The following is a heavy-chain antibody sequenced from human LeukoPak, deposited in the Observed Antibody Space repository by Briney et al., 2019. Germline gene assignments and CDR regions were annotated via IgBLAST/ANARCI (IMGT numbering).Heavy chain of an antibody. V-gene: IGHV4-59*01. CDR2: ISYSGST. D-gene: IGHD5-24*01. CDR3: ARDLEDGYNYFNPKPQSYYMDV. Sequence: TSETLSLTCTVSGGSISSYYWTWIRQPPGKGLEWIGYISYSGSTNYNPSLKSRITISLDTSKNQFSLKLSSVTAADTALYYCARDLEDGYNYFNPKPQSYYMDVWGKGTTVTVSS. J-gene: IGHJ6*03. CDR1: GGSISSYY.